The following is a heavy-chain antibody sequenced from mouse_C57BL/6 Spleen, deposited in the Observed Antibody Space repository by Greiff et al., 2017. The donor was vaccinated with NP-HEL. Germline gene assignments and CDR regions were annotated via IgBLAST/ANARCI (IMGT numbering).Heavy chain of an antibody. J-gene: IGHJ2*01. CDR3: ARRGGGTTPLDY. CDR2: IYPSDSET. CDR1: GYTFTSYW. D-gene: IGHD1-1*01. Sequence: QVQLQQPGAELVRPGSSVKLSCKASGYTFTSYWMDWVKQRPGQGLEWIGNIYPSDSETHYNQKFKDKATLTVDKSSSTAYMQLSSLTSEDSAVYYCARRGGGTTPLDYWGQGTTLTVSS. V-gene: IGHV1-61*01.